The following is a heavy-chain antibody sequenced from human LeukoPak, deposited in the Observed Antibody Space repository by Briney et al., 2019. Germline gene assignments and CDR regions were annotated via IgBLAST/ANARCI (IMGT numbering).Heavy chain of an antibody. CDR3: ARHSGRYYSIKL. V-gene: IGHV4-59*08. Sequence: PSETLSLTCTVSGGSLTSYYWSWIRQPPGKGLEWIGYIYYSGSTNYNPSLKRGVTISVDTSKNQFSLRLNSVPVADTAVYFCARHSGRYYSIKLWGQGTLVTVSS. J-gene: IGHJ4*02. D-gene: IGHD1-26*01. CDR2: IYYSGST. CDR1: GGSLTSYY.